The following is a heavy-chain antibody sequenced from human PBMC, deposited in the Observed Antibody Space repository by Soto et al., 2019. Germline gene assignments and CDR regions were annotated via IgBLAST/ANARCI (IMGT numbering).Heavy chain of an antibody. CDR3: ARHHIVAVVAAPDNWFDP. CDR2: INHSGST. V-gene: IGHV4-34*01. D-gene: IGHD2-15*01. Sequence: PSETLSLTCAVYGGSFSGYYWSWIRQPPGKGLEWIGEINHSGSTNYNPSLKSRVTISVDTSKNQFSLKLSSVTAADTAVYYCARHHIVAVVAAPDNWFDPWGQGTLVTVSS. CDR1: GGSFSGYY. J-gene: IGHJ5*02.